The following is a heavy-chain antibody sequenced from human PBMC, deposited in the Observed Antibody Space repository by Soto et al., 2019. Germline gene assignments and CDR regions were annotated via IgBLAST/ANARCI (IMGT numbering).Heavy chain of an antibody. CDR3: AREVRVAGSRRTVDY. CDR1: GGSISSYY. D-gene: IGHD6-19*01. CDR2: IYYSGST. Sequence: TLSLTCTVSGGSISSYYWSWIRQPPGKGLEWIGYIYYSGSTNYNPSLKSRVTISVDTSKNQFSLKLSSVTAADTAVYYCAREVRVAGSRRTVDYWGQGTLVTVSS. V-gene: IGHV4-59*01. J-gene: IGHJ4*02.